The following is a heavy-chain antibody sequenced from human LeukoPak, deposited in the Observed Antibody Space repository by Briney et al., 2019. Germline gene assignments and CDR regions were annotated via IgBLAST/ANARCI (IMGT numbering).Heavy chain of an antibody. CDR1: GFTFADYA. V-gene: IGHV3-9*01. CDR2: ISWNSGSI. CDR3: AKDKSSTTKYYGMDV. J-gene: IGHJ6*02. D-gene: IGHD2/OR15-2a*01. Sequence: GGSLRLSCAASGFTFADYAMHWVRQAPGKGLEWVSGISWNSGSIGYADSVKGRFTIARDNGKNSLYLQMNSLRSEDTALYYCAKDKSSTTKYYGMDVWGQGTTVTVSS.